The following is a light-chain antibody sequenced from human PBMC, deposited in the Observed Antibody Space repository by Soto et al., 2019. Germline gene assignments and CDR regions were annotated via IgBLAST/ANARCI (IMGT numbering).Light chain of an antibody. V-gene: IGKV1-5*01. Sequence: DIQMTQSPSTLSASLGDRVTITCRASQSLNNDLAWYQQKPGKAPNLLIYDASTLERGVPSRFSGTGSGTEFTLAISSLQPEDFASYYCQQYNSYSGMFGQGTKVDIK. CDR2: DAS. CDR1: QSLNND. CDR3: QQYNSYSGM. J-gene: IGKJ1*01.